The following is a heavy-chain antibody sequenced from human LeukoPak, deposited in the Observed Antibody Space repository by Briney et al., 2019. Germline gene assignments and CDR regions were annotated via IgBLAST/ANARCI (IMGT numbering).Heavy chain of an antibody. CDR3: ASLAGLAAAADY. J-gene: IGHJ4*02. Sequence: GESLRISCKTSGYSFNTYWIAWVRQMPGKGLEWMGIIYPGDSDTRYSPSFQGQVTISADKSISTAYLQWSSLKASDTAMYYCASLAGLAAAADYWGQGTLVTVSS. CDR1: GYSFNTYW. V-gene: IGHV5-51*01. D-gene: IGHD6-13*01. CDR2: IYPGDSDT.